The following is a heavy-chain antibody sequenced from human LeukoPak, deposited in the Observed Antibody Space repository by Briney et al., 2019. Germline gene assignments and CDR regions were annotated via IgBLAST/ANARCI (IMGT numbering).Heavy chain of an antibody. D-gene: IGHD3-10*01. Sequence: GASLRLSCAASGFTFGNSWMNWVGQGPGKRLVWVSRINTDGSDTTYADSVKGRFTISRDNAKNTLYLQMNSLRAEDSAVYYCANSYSPPHYWGQGTLVTVSS. V-gene: IGHV3-74*01. J-gene: IGHJ4*02. CDR3: ANSYSPPHY. CDR2: INTDGSDT. CDR1: GFTFGNSW.